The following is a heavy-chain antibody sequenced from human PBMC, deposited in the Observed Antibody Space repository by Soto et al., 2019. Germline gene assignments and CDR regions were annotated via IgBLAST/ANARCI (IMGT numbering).Heavy chain of an antibody. D-gene: IGHD3-22*01. CDR1: GYTFTSYG. J-gene: IGHJ4*02. Sequence: GASVKVSCKASGYTFTSYGISWVRQAPGQGLEWMGWISAYNGNTNYAQKLQGRVTMTTDTSTSTAYMELRSLRSDDTAVYYCARAGYYDSSGYYHLDYWGQGTLVTVSS. V-gene: IGHV1-18*01. CDR2: ISAYNGNT. CDR3: ARAGYYDSSGYYHLDY.